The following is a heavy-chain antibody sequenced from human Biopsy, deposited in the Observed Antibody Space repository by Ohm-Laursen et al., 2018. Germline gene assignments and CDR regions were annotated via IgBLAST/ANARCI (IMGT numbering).Heavy chain of an antibody. D-gene: IGHD2-15*01. Sequence: GASVKVSCKASGYTFTGQYLHWVRQVPGQGLEWMGWINPHSGTTKFAQDFQGRVTMTRDTSITTAYMELRRLRSDDTAVYYRAKGQDLRGGAEYFQHWGQGALVTVPS. CDR3: AKGQDLRGGAEYFQH. V-gene: IGHV1-2*02. CDR2: INPHSGTT. J-gene: IGHJ1*01. CDR1: GYTFTGQY.